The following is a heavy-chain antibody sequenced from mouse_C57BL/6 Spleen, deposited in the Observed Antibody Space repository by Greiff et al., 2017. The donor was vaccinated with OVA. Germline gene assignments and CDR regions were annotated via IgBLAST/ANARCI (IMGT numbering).Heavy chain of an antibody. CDR2: IYPGDGDT. J-gene: IGHJ4*01. D-gene: IGHD4-1*01. V-gene: IGHV1-80*01. CDR3: ARDGGTGTEMDY. CDR1: GYAFSSYW. Sequence: VKLQESGAELVKPGASVKISCKASGYAFSSYWMNWVKQRPGKGLEWIGQIYPGDGDTNYNGKFKGKATLTADKSSSTAYMQLSSLTSEDSAVYVCARDGGTGTEMDYWGQGTSVTVSS.